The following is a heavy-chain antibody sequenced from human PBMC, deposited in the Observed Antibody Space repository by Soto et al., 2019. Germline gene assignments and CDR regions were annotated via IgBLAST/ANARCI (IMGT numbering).Heavy chain of an antibody. Sequence: QVPLVQSGADVKKPGASVKVSGNASVYTFTGYYMHWVRPAPGQGLEWMGWINPHSGGTNYAQKFQGWVTMTRDSSISTAYMDLSRMRSVDTAVYYCARGRVATISDFDYWGQGTMVTVAS. V-gene: IGHV1-2*04. D-gene: IGHD5-12*01. J-gene: IGHJ4*02. CDR3: ARGRVATISDFDY. CDR1: VYTFTGYY. CDR2: INPHSGGT.